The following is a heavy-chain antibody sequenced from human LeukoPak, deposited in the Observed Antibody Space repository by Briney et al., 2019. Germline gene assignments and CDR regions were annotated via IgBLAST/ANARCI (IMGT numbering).Heavy chain of an antibody. CDR3: ARSVLGYSYGLHIDY. CDR1: GGSLSSYY. CDR2: IHYRGST. Sequence: PSETLSLTCTVSGGSLSSYYWSWIRQPPGKGLEWIGYIHYRGSTNYNPSLKSRVTISVDTPKNQFSLKLSSLTAADTAVYYCARSVLGYSYGLHIDYWGQGTLVTVSS. V-gene: IGHV4-59*01. J-gene: IGHJ4*02. D-gene: IGHD5-18*01.